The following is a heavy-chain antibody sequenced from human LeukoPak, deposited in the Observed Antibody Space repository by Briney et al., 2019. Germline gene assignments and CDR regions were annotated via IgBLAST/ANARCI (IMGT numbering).Heavy chain of an antibody. CDR2: INPNSGGT. CDR1: GYTFTGYY. D-gene: IGHD6-19*01. J-gene: IGHJ6*02. Sequence: ASVKVPCKASGYTFTGYYMHWVRQAPGQGLEWMGWINPNSGGTNYAQKFQGRVTMTRGTSISTAYMELSRLRSDDTAVYYCARGRAYSSGWYPWYYYYGMDVWGQGTTVTVSS. V-gene: IGHV1-2*02. CDR3: ARGRAYSSGWYPWYYYYGMDV.